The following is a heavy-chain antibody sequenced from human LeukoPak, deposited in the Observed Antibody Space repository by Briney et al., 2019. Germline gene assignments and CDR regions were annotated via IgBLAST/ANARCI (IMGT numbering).Heavy chain of an antibody. CDR2: IHSDGSST. CDR1: GFTFSSCW. V-gene: IGHV3-74*01. CDR3: ARVGAVAGTSDY. J-gene: IGHJ4*02. Sequence: GGSLRLSCAASGFTFSSCWMHWVRQAPGKGLVWVPRIHSDGSSTNYADSVKGRFTISRDNAKNTLYLQMSSLRAEDTAVYYCARVGAVAGTSDYWGQGTLVTVSS. D-gene: IGHD6-19*01.